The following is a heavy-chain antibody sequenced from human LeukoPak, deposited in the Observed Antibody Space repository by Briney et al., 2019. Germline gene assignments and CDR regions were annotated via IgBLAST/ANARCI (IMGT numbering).Heavy chain of an antibody. Sequence: ASVKVSCKVSGYTLTELSMHWVRQAPGKGLEWMGGFDPEDGETIYAQKFQGRVTMTEDTSTDTAYMELSSPRSEDTAVYYCATGNIAVAGDFDYWGQGTLVTVSS. D-gene: IGHD6-19*01. CDR2: FDPEDGET. J-gene: IGHJ4*02. V-gene: IGHV1-24*01. CDR1: GYTLTELS. CDR3: ATGNIAVAGDFDY.